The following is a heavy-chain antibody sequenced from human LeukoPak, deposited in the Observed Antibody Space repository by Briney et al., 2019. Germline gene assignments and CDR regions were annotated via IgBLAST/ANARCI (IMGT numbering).Heavy chain of an antibody. V-gene: IGHV4-39*01. CDR1: GGSIRSSYYY. D-gene: IGHD1-26*01. J-gene: IGHJ3*02. Sequence: PSETLSLTCTVSGGSIRSSYYYWGWIRQPPGKGLEWIGSIYDSGSTYYNPSLKSRVTISVDTSKNQFSLKLNSVTAADTAVYYCARHWWSYWGSGSYNAFDIWGQGTMVTVSS. CDR2: IYDSGST. CDR3: ARHWWSYWGSGSYNAFDI.